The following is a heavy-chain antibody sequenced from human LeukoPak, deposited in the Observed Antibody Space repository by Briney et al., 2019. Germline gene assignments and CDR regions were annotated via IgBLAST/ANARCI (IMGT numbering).Heavy chain of an antibody. CDR1: GFTFSSYW. CDR2: IKQDGSEK. CDR3: AREGYYYDSKGAFDI. V-gene: IGHV3-7*03. Sequence: GGSLRLSCAASGFTFSSYWMSWVRQAPGKGLEWVANIKQDGSEKYYVDSVKGRFTISRDNAKNSLYLQMNSLRAEDTALYHCAREGYYYDSKGAFDIWGQGTMVTVSS. J-gene: IGHJ3*02. D-gene: IGHD3-22*01.